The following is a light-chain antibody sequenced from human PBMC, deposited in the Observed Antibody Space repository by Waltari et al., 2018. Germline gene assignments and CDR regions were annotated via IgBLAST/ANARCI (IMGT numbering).Light chain of an antibody. V-gene: IGLV3-21*04. CDR2: YDS. Sequence: SYVLTQTPSVSAAPGETVRISCGGIDIGGKSVHWYQQKAGRAPKMVISYDSDRPSGIPERVSGSNSGNTAILTISRVEAGDEADYYCQVWDRGGFFGGGTKVTVL. CDR1: DIGGKS. J-gene: IGLJ2*01. CDR3: QVWDRGGF.